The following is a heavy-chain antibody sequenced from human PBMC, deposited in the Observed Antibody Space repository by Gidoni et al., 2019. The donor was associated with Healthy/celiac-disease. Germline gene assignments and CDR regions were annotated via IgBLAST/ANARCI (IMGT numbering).Heavy chain of an antibody. V-gene: IGHV3-23*01. CDR2: IIGSGGST. Sequence: EVQLLESGGGLVQPGGSLRLSCAASGFTFSSYAMSWFRQAPGKGLEWVSAIIGSGGSTYYADSVKGRFTISRDNSKNTLYLQMNSLRAEDTAVYYCAKDLPIVLVPAAIRYYYGMDVWGQGTTVTVSS. CDR3: AKDLPIVLVPAAIRYYYGMDV. J-gene: IGHJ6*02. CDR1: GFTFSSYA. D-gene: IGHD2-2*02.